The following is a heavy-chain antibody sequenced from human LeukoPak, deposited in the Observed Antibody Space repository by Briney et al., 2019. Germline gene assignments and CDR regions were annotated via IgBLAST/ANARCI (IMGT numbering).Heavy chain of an antibody. J-gene: IGHJ4*02. CDR1: GGSLSGYY. CDR3: AIACGYSYGRRYYFDY. V-gene: IGHV4-34*01. D-gene: IGHD5-18*01. Sequence: SETLSLTRAVYGGSLSGYYWSWIRQPPGKGREWMGEINHSESTNYNPSIKSRGTISVDTTKNQFHLKLSSVTAADTAVYYCAIACGYSYGRRYYFDYWGQGTLVTVSS. CDR2: INHSEST.